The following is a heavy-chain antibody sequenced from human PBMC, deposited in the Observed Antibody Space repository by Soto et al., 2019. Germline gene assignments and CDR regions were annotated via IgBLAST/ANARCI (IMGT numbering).Heavy chain of an antibody. J-gene: IGHJ6*02. D-gene: IGHD2-2*01. CDR3: TRVRLFPTITQPGMDV. V-gene: IGHV3-72*01. CDR2: IRDKANFYAT. Sequence: PGGSLRLSCAASGFTFSDHYMDWVRQAPGKDLEWVGRIRDKANFYATEYAASVKGRFSISRDDSKNSLYLQMNRLKIEDTAIYYCTRVRLFPTITQPGMDVWGQGTRVTVSS. CDR1: GFTFSDHY.